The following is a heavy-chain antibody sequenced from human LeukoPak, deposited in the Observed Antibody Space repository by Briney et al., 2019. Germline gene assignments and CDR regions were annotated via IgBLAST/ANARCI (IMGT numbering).Heavy chain of an antibody. V-gene: IGHV1-18*04. Sequence: ASVKVSCKASGYTFTGYYMHWVRQAPGQGLEWMGWISAYNGNTNYAQKLQGRVTMTTDTSTSTAYMELRSLRSDDTAVYYCAYCSGGSCYSRSFDYWGQGTLVTVSS. J-gene: IGHJ4*02. D-gene: IGHD2-15*01. CDR1: GYTFTGYY. CDR2: ISAYNGNT. CDR3: AYCSGGSCYSRSFDY.